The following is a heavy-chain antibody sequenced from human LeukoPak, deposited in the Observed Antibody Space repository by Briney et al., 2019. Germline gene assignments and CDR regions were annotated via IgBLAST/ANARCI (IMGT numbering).Heavy chain of an antibody. D-gene: IGHD3-9*01. CDR1: GGSISSGSYY. J-gene: IGHJ5*02. CDR2: IYYSGST. Sequence: PSETLSLTCSVSGGSISSGSYYWGWIRQPPGKGLEWIGSIYYSGSTYYNPSLKSRVTISVDTSKNQFSLKLSSVTAADTAVYYCAMNPYYDILTGFSTNWFDPWGQGTLVTVSS. CDR3: AMNPYYDILTGFSTNWFDP. V-gene: IGHV4-39*07.